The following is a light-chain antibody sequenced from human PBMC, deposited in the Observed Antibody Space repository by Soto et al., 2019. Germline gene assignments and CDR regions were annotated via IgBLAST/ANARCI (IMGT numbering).Light chain of an antibody. J-gene: IGKJ1*01. V-gene: IGKV1-9*01. CDR1: QGISSY. CDR3: QHLNSYRWT. CDR2: AAS. Sequence: DIQLTQSPSFLSASVGDRVTITCRASQGISSYLAWYQQKPGKAPKLLIYAASTLKSGVPSRFSGSGSGTEFTLTISSLQTEDFATYYCQHLNSYRWTFGQGTKVEIK.